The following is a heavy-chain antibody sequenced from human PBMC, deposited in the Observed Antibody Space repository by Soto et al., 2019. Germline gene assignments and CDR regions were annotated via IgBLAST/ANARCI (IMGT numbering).Heavy chain of an antibody. CDR1: GFIFSDYP. CDR2: IGVSGADT. D-gene: IGHD6-19*01. V-gene: IGHV3-23*01. J-gene: IGHJ4*02. Sequence: EVQLLESGGDLVQPGGSLRLSCVASGFIFSDYPMTWVRQAPGKGLEWVSTIGVSGADTYYADSVKGRFTITRDNSKNTVYVPMNSLRAEDTDVYYCAKLAVTGVWWFFDHWGQGALVAVSS. CDR3: AKLAVTGVWWFFDH.